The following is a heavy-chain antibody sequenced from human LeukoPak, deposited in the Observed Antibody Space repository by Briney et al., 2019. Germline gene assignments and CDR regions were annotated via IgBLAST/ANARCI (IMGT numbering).Heavy chain of an antibody. CDR3: ASDPEGDAFDY. V-gene: IGHV4-4*02. D-gene: IGHD1-14*01. CDR2: TYHSGST. Sequence: SETLSLTCAVSGGSISSSNWWSWVRQPPGKGLEWIGETYHSGSTNYNPSLKSRVTISVDKSKNQFSLKLSSVTAADTAVYYCASDPEGDAFDYWGQGTLVTVSS. J-gene: IGHJ4*02. CDR1: GGSISSSNW.